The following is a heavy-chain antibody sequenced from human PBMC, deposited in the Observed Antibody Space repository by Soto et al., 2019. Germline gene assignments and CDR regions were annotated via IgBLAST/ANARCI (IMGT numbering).Heavy chain of an antibody. CDR3: VKGSATSRPYYFDY. J-gene: IGHJ4*02. CDR1: GFTFSSYS. Sequence: GSLRLSCAASGFTFSSYSMNWVRQAPGKGLEWVSAIIGAGDDTFHADSVKGRLTISRDNSKNVVFLQMNSLRADDTALYYCVKGSATSRPYYFDYWGQGTLVTV. V-gene: IGHV3-23*01. CDR2: IIGAGDDT.